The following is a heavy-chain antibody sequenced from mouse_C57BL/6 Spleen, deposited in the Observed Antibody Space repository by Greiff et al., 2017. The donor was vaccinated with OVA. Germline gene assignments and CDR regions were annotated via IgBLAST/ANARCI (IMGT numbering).Heavy chain of an antibody. Sequence: QVQLQQSGAELARPGASVKLSCKASGYTFTSYGISWVKQRTGQGLEWIGEIYPRSGNTYYNEKFKGKATLTADKSSSTAYMELRSLTSEDSAVYFCARKRGDGYFFDYWGQGTTLTVSS. CDR3: ARKRGDGYFFDY. V-gene: IGHV1-81*01. J-gene: IGHJ2*01. CDR1: GYTFTSYG. CDR2: IYPRSGNT. D-gene: IGHD2-3*01.